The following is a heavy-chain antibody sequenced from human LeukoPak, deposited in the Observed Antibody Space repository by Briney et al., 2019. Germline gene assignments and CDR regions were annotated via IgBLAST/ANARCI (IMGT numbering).Heavy chain of an antibody. CDR1: GFSFSSYG. V-gene: IGHV3-33*01. CDR2: ISYDGKNI. CDR3: ARTYSRESGYDFVFHY. J-gene: IGHJ4*02. D-gene: IGHD5-12*01. Sequence: GGSLRLSCAASGFSFSSYGLHWVRQAPGKGLEWVSAISYDGKNIHYADSVKGRFTISRDNSRNTVYLQMNSLRVEDTTVYYCARTYSRESGYDFVFHYWGQGTRVTVSS.